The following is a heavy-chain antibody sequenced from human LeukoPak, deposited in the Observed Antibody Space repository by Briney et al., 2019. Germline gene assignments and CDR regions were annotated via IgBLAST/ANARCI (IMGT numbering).Heavy chain of an antibody. CDR1: GLTFDDYA. J-gene: IGHJ3*02. CDR2: ISGDGGST. D-gene: IGHD3-9*01. V-gene: IGHV3-43*02. Sequence: GGSLRLSCAASGLTFDDYAMHWVRQAPGKGLEWVSLISGDGGSTYYADSVKGRFTISRDNSKNSLYLQMNSLRTEDTALYYCAKDKDILRYFDWLHAFDIWGQGTMVTVSS. CDR3: AKDKDILRYFDWLHAFDI.